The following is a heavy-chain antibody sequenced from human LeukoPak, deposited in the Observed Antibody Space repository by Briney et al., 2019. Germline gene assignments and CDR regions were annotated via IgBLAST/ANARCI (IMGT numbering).Heavy chain of an antibody. CDR1: GFSVSSNY. J-gene: IGHJ6*03. V-gene: IGHV3-53*01. CDR3: ARGMKYSTGWYYMDV. CDR2: IYSGGST. D-gene: IGHD6-19*01. Sequence: GGSLRLSCAASGFSVSSNYMNWVRQAPGKGLEWVSVIYSGGSTYYADSVKGRFTISRDNSKNTLYLQMNSLRAEDTAVYYCARGMKYSTGWYYMDVWGKGTTVTISS.